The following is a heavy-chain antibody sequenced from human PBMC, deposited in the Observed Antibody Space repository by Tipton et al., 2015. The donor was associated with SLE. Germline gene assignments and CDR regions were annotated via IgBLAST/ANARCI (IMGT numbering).Heavy chain of an antibody. CDR2: VYYSGTT. V-gene: IGHV4-59*08. CDR1: GGSISSHY. Sequence: TLSLTCTVSGGSISSHYWSWIRQSPGKGLEWLGYVYYSGTTNYNPSLKSRVTMSVDTSKNQFSLNLSSVTAADTSVYFCARQGTGWYFDYWGQGMLVTVSS. D-gene: IGHD1-1*01. J-gene: IGHJ4*02. CDR3: ARQGTGWYFDY.